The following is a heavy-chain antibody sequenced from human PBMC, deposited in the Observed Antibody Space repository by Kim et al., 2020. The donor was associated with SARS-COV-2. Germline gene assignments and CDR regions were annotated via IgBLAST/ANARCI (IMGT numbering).Heavy chain of an antibody. J-gene: IGHJ3*02. D-gene: IGHD6-6*01. Sequence: SVKVSCRASGGTFSTYGFSWVRQAPGQGLEWMGGIVPIFRTPNYAQKFRGGVTITADESTSTVFMELTSLRAQDTAIYYCARALSTVARPAFDIWGQGTLIPVSS. CDR3: ARALSTVARPAFDI. CDR1: GGTFSTYG. V-gene: IGHV1-69*13. CDR2: IVPIFRTP.